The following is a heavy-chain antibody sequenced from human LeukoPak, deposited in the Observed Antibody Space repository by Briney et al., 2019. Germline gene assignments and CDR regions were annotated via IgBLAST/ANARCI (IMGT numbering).Heavy chain of an antibody. D-gene: IGHD6-13*01. V-gene: IGHV4-4*07. J-gene: IGHJ3*02. CDR1: GGSITSYY. CDR2: IRTNGGT. CDR3: AREISGSSSAFDI. Sequence: SETLSLTCTVSGGSITSYYWSWIRQPAGKGLEWIGRIRTNGGTNYNPSLKSRVTISVDTSKNQFSLKLSSVTAADTAVYYCAREISGSSSAFDIWGQGTMVTVSS.